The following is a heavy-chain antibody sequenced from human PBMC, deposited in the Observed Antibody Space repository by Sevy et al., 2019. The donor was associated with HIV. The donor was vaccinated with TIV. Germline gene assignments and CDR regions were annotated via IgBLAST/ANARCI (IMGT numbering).Heavy chain of an antibody. J-gene: IGHJ4*02. CDR1: GGSISSGYYY. D-gene: IGHD1-26*01. CDR3: ARDIGFSRKYYGF. CDR2: IYYSGST. Sequence: SETLSLTCTVSGGSISSGYYYWSWIRQHPGKGLEWIGYIYYSGSTYYNPSLKSRVTISVDTSKNQFSLKLSSVTPADTAVYYCARDIGFSRKYYGFWGQGTLVTVSS. V-gene: IGHV4-31*03.